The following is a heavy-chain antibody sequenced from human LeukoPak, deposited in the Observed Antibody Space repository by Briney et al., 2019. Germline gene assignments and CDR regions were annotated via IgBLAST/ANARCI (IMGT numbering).Heavy chain of an antibody. V-gene: IGHV3-30*04. CDR2: ISYDGSNK. CDR1: GFTFSSYA. J-gene: IGHJ4*02. Sequence: GGSLRLSCAASGFTFSSYAMHWVRQAPGKGLEWVAVISYDGSNKYYADSVKGRFTISRDNSKNTLYLQMNSLRAEDTAVYYCAKLDSGSYSDYWGQGTLVTVSS. CDR3: AKLDSGSYSDY. D-gene: IGHD1-26*01.